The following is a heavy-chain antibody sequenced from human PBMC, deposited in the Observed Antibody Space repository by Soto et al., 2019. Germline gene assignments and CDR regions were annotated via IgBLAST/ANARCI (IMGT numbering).Heavy chain of an antibody. V-gene: IGHV3-30-3*01. J-gene: IGHJ4*02. CDR3: ARDFDY. Sequence: GWSLRLSCAASGFTFSSYVMHWVRQAPGKGLEWVAVISYDGSNKYYADSVKGRFTISRDNSKNTLYLQMNSLRAEDTAVYYCARDFDYWGQGTLVTVSS. CDR2: ISYDGSNK. CDR1: GFTFSSYV.